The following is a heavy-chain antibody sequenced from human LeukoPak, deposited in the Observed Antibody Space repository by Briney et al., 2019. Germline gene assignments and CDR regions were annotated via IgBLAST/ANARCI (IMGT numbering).Heavy chain of an antibody. CDR2: ISYDGSNK. D-gene: IGHD3-3*01. CDR1: GFIFSSYG. V-gene: IGHV3-30*03. CDR3: ARDPAKFWSGHDY. Sequence: GGSLRLSCTASGFIFSSYGMHWVRQAPGKGLEWVAVISYDGSNKYYADSVKGRFTISRDNSKNTLYVQMNSLRAEDTAVYYCARDPAKFWSGHDYWGQGTLVTVSS. J-gene: IGHJ4*02.